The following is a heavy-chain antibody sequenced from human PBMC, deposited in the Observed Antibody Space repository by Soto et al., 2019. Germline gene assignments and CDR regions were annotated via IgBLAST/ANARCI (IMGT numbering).Heavy chain of an antibody. Sequence: ASVNVSCKASGYTFTNYAMHWVRQAPGQGLEWMGWINAINGKANYSQKFQGRVTITADESTSTAYMELSSLRSEDTAVYYCARDYGDYFDDAFDIWGQGTMVTVSS. CDR3: ARDYGDYFDDAFDI. CDR2: INAINGKA. CDR1: GYTFTNYA. D-gene: IGHD4-17*01. J-gene: IGHJ3*02. V-gene: IGHV1-3*01.